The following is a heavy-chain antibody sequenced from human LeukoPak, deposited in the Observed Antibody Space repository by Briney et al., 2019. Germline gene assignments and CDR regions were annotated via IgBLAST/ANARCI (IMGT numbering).Heavy chain of an antibody. Sequence: GGSLRLSCAASGFTVSSNYMSWVRQAPGKGLEWVAFIRYDGSNKYYADSVKGRFTISRDNSKNTLYLQMSSLRAEDAAVYYCAKGPGYCSSTNCYYFDYWGQGTLVTVSS. V-gene: IGHV3-30*02. D-gene: IGHD2-2*01. CDR3: AKGPGYCSSTNCYYFDY. J-gene: IGHJ4*02. CDR1: GFTVSSNY. CDR2: IRYDGSNK.